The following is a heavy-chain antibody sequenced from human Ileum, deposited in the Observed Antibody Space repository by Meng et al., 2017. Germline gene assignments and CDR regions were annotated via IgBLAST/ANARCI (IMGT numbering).Heavy chain of an antibody. J-gene: IGHJ4*02. V-gene: IGHV4-61*02. CDR1: GGSISSGSYY. Sequence: SETLSLTCTVSGGSISSGSYYWSWIRQPAGKGLEWIGRIYTTGSTNYNPSLTSRVTISVDTSKNQFSLKLSSMTAADTAVYYCARDSAYSGGWYHDDWGQGTLVTVSS. D-gene: IGHD6-19*01. CDR2: IYTTGST. CDR3: ARDSAYSGGWYHDD.